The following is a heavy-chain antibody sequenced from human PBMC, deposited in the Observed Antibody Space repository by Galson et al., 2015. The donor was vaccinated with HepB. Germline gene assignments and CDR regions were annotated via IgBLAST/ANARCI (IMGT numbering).Heavy chain of an antibody. Sequence: SLRLSCAASGFTFSSYGMHWVRQAPGKGLEWVAVIWYDGSNKYYADSVKGRFTISRDNSKNTLYLQMNSLRAEDTAVYYCARGLGYSSGWYPRDWGQGTLVTVSS. CDR1: GFTFSSYG. D-gene: IGHD6-19*01. CDR3: ARGLGYSSGWYPRD. CDR2: IWYDGSNK. J-gene: IGHJ4*02. V-gene: IGHV3-33*08.